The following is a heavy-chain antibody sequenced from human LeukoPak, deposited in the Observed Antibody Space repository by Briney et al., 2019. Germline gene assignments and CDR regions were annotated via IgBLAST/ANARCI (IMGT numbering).Heavy chain of an antibody. J-gene: IGHJ4*02. D-gene: IGHD4-17*01. CDR1: GFTFSSYG. V-gene: IGHV3-30*02. Sequence: GGSLRLSCAASGFTFSSYGMHWVRQPPGKGLEWVAFIRYDGSNKYYAGSVKGRFTISRDNSRDTLHLQMNSLRAEDTAVYYCAKDNYDYGDYDGGDYWGQGTLVTVSS. CDR2: IRYDGSNK. CDR3: AKDNYDYGDYDGGDY.